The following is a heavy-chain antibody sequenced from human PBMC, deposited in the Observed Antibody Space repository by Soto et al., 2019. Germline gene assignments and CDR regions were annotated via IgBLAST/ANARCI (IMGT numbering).Heavy chain of an antibody. J-gene: IGHJ6*02. Sequence: SETLSLTCAVYGGSFSGYYWSWIRQPPGKGLEWIGEINHSGSTNYNPSLKSRVTISVDTSKNQFSLKLSSVTAADTAVYYCARVGYYYGSGSLKQHNYYYYGMDVWGQGTTVTVS. CDR3: ARVGYYYGSGSLKQHNYYYYGMDV. CDR2: INHSGST. CDR1: GGSFSGYY. D-gene: IGHD3-10*01. V-gene: IGHV4-34*01.